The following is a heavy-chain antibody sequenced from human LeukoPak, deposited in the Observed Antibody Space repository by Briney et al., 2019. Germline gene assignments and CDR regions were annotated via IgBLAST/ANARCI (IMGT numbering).Heavy chain of an antibody. D-gene: IGHD3-3*01. CDR1: GYTFTSYD. V-gene: IGHV1-8*01. CDR3: ARGAPYGFWSGYYLGYYYYYYGMDV. Sequence: ASVKVSCKASGYTFTSYDINWVRQATGQGLEWMGWMNPNSGNTGYAQKFQGRVTMTRNTSISTAYMELSSLRSEDTAVYYCARGAPYGFWSGYYLGYYYYYYGMDVWGQGTTVTVSS. CDR2: MNPNSGNT. J-gene: IGHJ6*02.